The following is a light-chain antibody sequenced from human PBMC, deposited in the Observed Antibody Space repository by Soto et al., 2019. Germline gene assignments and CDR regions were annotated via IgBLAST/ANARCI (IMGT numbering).Light chain of an antibody. CDR2: AES. Sequence: DIQMTQSPSSLSSSVGDRVTITCRASQGISDYLAWYQQKPGKVPKLLIYAESTLQSGGPSRFSGSGSGTDFTLTISSLQPEDVSTYFCQKYNSAPLTFGGGTKVEIK. J-gene: IGKJ4*01. CDR3: QKYNSAPLT. V-gene: IGKV1-27*01. CDR1: QGISDY.